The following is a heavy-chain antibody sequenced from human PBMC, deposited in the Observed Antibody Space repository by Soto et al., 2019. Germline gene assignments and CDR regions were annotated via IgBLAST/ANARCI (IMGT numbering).Heavy chain of an antibody. CDR1: GFTFSSYW. V-gene: IGHV3-74*03. D-gene: IGHD6-19*01. Sequence: GSLRLSCVASGFTFSSYWLHWVRQAPGKGLVWVSRIKSDGSSTTYADSVRGRYTISRDNAKSTLFLQMNSLRADDTAVYYCARCRAVDPYYYAMDVWGQGTTVTVSS. J-gene: IGHJ6*02. CDR2: IKSDGSST. CDR3: ARCRAVDPYYYAMDV.